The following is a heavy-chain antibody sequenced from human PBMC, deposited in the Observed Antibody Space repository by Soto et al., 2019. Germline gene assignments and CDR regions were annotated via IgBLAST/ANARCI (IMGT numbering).Heavy chain of an antibody. Sequence: EVQLLESGGGLVQPGGSLRLSCAASGFTFSRYAMSWVRQAPGKGLEWVSAISGSGGSTYYADSVKGRFTISRDNSKNTLYLQMTSLRAEDTAVYYCARRSSGWYFDYWGQGTLVTVSS. J-gene: IGHJ4*02. CDR1: GFTFSRYA. V-gene: IGHV3-23*01. CDR2: ISGSGGST. D-gene: IGHD6-19*01. CDR3: ARRSSGWYFDY.